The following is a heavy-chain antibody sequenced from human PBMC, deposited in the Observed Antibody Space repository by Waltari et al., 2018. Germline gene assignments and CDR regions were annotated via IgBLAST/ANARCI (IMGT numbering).Heavy chain of an antibody. CDR1: GFTFSSYA. CDR2: ISGSGGST. J-gene: IGHJ4*02. D-gene: IGHD2-15*01. Sequence: EVQLLESGGGLVQPGGSLRLSCAASGFTFSSYAMSWVRQAPGKGLEWVSAISGSGGSTYSADSVKGRFTISRDNSKNTLYLQMTSLRAEDTAVYYCAKGKSLLLRGYFDYWGQGTLVTVSS. V-gene: IGHV3-23*01. CDR3: AKGKSLLLRGYFDY.